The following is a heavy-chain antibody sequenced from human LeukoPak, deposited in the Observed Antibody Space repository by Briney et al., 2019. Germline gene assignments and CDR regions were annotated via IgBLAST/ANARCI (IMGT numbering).Heavy chain of an antibody. J-gene: IGHJ6*02. CDR3: ARAVVRGAVPIYYYYGMDV. CDR1: GFTFSNYW. D-gene: IGHD3-10*01. CDR2: IKQDGSEK. V-gene: IGHV3-7*01. Sequence: PGGSLRLSCAASGFTFSNYWMSWVRQAPGKGLEWVANIKQDGSEKYYVDSVKGRFTISRDNAKNSLYLQMNSLRAEDTAVYYCARAVVRGAVPIYYYYGMDVWGQGTTVTVSS.